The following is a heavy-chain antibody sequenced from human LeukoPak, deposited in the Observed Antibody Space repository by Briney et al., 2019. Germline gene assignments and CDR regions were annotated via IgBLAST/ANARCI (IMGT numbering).Heavy chain of an antibody. J-gene: IGHJ4*02. CDR3: ARRRIVATLDY. V-gene: IGHV4-39*01. CDR1: VGSINRNVYY. D-gene: IGHD5-12*01. CDR2: IYYSRNT. Sequence: SETLSLTYPVSVGSINRNVYYWAWPPPPPGKALEGFRSIYYSRNTFYNPSLKSLVPISADSSQNQFSLTLNAVTAADSAVDCCARRRIVATLDYWGQGTLVTVSS.